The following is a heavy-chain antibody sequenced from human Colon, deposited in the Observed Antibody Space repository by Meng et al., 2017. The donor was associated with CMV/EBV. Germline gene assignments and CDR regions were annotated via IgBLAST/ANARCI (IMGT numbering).Heavy chain of an antibody. CDR1: GFSVSRNY. CDR3: ARNRLECGGDCYFADS. Sequence: GGSLRLSCAASGFSVSRNYVSWVRQGPGKGLEWLAVIYDTGSRYYADSVKGRFTVSRDESKNTVFLQMNNLRSEDTAVYYCARNRLECGGDCYFADSWGQGTLVTVSS. V-gene: IGHV3-53*01. J-gene: IGHJ5*02. CDR2: IYDTGSR. D-gene: IGHD2-21*02.